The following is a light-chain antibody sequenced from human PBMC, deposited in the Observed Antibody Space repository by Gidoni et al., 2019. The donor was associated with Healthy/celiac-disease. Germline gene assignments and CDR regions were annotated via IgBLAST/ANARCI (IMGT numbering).Light chain of an antibody. Sequence: DVVMTQSPLSLPVTLGQPASISCRSSQSLVYSDGNTYLNWFQQRPGQSPRRLIYKVSNRDSGVPDRFSGSGSGTDFTLKISRVDAEDVGVYYCMQGTHWPPGLTFGGGTKVEIK. CDR1: QSLVYSDGNTY. CDR3: MQGTHWPPGLT. CDR2: KVS. V-gene: IGKV2-30*01. J-gene: IGKJ4*01.